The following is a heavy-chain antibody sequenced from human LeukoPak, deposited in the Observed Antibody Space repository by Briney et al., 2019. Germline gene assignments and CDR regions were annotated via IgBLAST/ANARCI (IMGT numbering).Heavy chain of an antibody. D-gene: IGHD4-17*01. CDR2: ISGSGGST. CDR3: AKLPTYGDYADPTGEQKIFDY. CDR1: GFTFSSYA. J-gene: IGHJ4*02. V-gene: IGHV3-23*01. Sequence: QPGGSLRLSCAASGFTFSSYAMSWVRQAPGKGLEWVSAISGSGGSTYYADSVKGRFTISRDNSKNTLYLQMNSLRAEDTAVYYCAKLPTYGDYADPTGEQKIFDYWGQGTLVTVSS.